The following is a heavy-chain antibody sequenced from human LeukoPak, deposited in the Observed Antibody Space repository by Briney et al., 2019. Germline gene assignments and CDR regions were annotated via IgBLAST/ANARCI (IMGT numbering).Heavy chain of an antibody. V-gene: IGHV1-24*01. D-gene: IGHD4-23*01. J-gene: IGHJ3*02. CDR2: FDPEDGET. CDR1: GYTLTELS. Sequence: GASVKVSCKVSGYTLTELSMHWVRQAPGKGLEWMGGFDPEDGETIYAQKFQGRVTMTEDTSTDTAYMELSSLTSDDTAVYYCARDSRGDYGGNYGAFDIWGQGTMVTVSS. CDR3: ARDSRGDYGGNYGAFDI.